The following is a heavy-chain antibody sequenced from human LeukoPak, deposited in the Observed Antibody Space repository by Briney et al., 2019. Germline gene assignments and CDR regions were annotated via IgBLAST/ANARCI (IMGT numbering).Heavy chain of an antibody. V-gene: IGHV3-48*03. Sequence: GGSLRLSCEATGFSFSTREMNWVRQAPGKGPEWVSYIISSGSTIYYADSVQGRFTTSRDNDKNLLFLQMNSLRPEDTGVYYCARIDRDFYYMDVWGKGTTVTVSS. CDR1: GFSFSTRE. D-gene: IGHD3-22*01. CDR3: ARIDRDFYYMDV. J-gene: IGHJ6*03. CDR2: IISSGSTI.